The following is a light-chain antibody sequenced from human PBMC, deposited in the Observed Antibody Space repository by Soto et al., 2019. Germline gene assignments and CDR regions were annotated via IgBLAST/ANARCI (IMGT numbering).Light chain of an antibody. Sequence: QSALTQADSVSGSPGQAINISFTGTSSDVGGYNLVSWYQQHPDKAPKLIIYEVTNRPSGISNPFSGSKSGDTASLTISGLQAEDEADYYCYSYRRGSPHDFGTGPKLTVL. CDR2: EVT. CDR1: SSDVGGYNL. CDR3: YSYRRGSPHD. V-gene: IGLV2-14*01. J-gene: IGLJ1*01.